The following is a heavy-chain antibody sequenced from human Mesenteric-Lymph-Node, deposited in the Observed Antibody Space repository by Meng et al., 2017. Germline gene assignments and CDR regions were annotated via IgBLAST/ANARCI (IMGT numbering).Heavy chain of an antibody. V-gene: IGHV3-33*06. CDR3: AKDQYSRGWYYFDY. J-gene: IGHJ4*02. CDR2: ILYDGSNK. Sequence: GGSLRLSCEASGISFSSYGMHWVRQAPGKGLEWVAVILYDGSNKYYADSVKGRFTISRDNSKNTLYLQMNSLRAEDTAVYYCAKDQYSRGWYYFDYWGQGTLVTVSS. CDR1: GISFSSYG. D-gene: IGHD6-19*01.